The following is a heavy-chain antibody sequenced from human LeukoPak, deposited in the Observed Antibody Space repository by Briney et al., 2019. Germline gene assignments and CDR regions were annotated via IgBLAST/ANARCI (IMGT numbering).Heavy chain of an antibody. D-gene: IGHD3-16*01. CDR1: GGSISSYC. Sequence: KPSETLSLTCTVSGGSISSYCWSWIRQPPGKGLEWIGYIYYSGSTNYNPSLKSRVTISVDTSKNQFSLKLSSVTAADTAVYYCARDGGRGGTRAFDYWGQGTLVTVSS. V-gene: IGHV4-59*01. CDR3: ARDGGRGGTRAFDY. CDR2: IYYSGST. J-gene: IGHJ4*02.